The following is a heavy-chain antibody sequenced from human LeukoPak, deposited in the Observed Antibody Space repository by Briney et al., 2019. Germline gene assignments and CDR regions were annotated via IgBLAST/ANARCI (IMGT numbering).Heavy chain of an antibody. J-gene: IGHJ6*03. CDR3: AGGGYSSSTSCYNSLYYYYYYYMDV. CDR2: IIPIFGTA. CDR1: GGTFSSYA. D-gene: IGHD2-2*02. Sequence: ASVKVSCKASGGTFSSYAISWVRQAPGQGLEWMGGIIPIFGTANYAQKFQGRVTITTDESTSTAYMELSSLRSEDTAVYYCAGGGYSSSTSCYNSLYYYYYYYMDVWGKGTTVTVSS. V-gene: IGHV1-69*05.